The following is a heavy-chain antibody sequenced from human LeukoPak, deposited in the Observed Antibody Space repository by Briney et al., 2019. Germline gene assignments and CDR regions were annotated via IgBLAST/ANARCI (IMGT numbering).Heavy chain of an antibody. CDR2: INRDGSTT. V-gene: IGHV3-74*01. CDR3: ARDGSRIAAAGRWFDP. Sequence: PGGSLRLSCAASGFTFSNYWVHWVRQAPGKGLVWVSRINRDGSTTNYADSVKGRFTVSRDNAKNSLYLQMNSLRAEDTAVYYCARDGSRIAAAGRWFDPWGQGTLVTVSS. CDR1: GFTFSNYW. J-gene: IGHJ5*02. D-gene: IGHD6-13*01.